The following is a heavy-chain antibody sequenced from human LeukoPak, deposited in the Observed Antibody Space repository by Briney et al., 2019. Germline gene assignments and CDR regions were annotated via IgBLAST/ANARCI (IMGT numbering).Heavy chain of an antibody. CDR2: IYSGGST. CDR1: GFTVSSNY. Sequence: GGSLRLSCAASGFTVSSNYMSWVRQAPGKGLEWVSVIYSGGSTYYADSVKGRFTISRDKSNNTVSLQVNSLRAEDTAVYYCARDLASGWSNYFDYWGQGTLVTVSS. J-gene: IGHJ4*02. CDR3: ARDLASGWSNYFDY. D-gene: IGHD6-19*01. V-gene: IGHV3-53*01.